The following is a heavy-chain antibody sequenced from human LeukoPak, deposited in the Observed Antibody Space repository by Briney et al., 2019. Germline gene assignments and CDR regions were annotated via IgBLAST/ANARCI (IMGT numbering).Heavy chain of an antibody. Sequence: PSETLSLTCTVSGGSISSSTYYWGWIRQPPGKGLEWIGSIYYNGGTYYNPSLKSRVTISIDTSKNHFSLTLSSVTAADTAVYYCAGYYDFWSGYTGVDCWGQGTLVTVSS. V-gene: IGHV4-39*07. CDR3: AGYYDFWSGYTGVDC. CDR1: GGSISSSTYY. D-gene: IGHD3-3*01. CDR2: IYYNGGT. J-gene: IGHJ4*02.